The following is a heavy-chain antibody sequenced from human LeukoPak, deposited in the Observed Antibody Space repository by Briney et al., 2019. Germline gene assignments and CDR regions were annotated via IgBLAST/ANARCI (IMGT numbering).Heavy chain of an antibody. D-gene: IGHD3-22*01. CDR1: GGTFSSYA. J-gene: IGHJ4*02. Sequence: SVKVSCKASGGTFSSYAISWVRQAPGQGLEWMGRIIPILGIANYAQKFQGRVTITADKSTSTAYLELSSLRSEDTAVYYCAGDSSGYYNLWGQGTLVTVSS. CDR2: IIPILGIA. V-gene: IGHV1-69*04. CDR3: AGDSSGYYNL.